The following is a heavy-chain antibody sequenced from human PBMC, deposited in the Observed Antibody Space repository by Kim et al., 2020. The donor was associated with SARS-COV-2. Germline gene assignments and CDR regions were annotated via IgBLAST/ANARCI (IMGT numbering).Heavy chain of an antibody. CDR2: IYYSGST. CDR3: LVSPGDTAMVD. Sequence: SETLSLTCTVSGGSISSSSYYWGWIRQPPGKGLEWIGSIYYSGSTYYNPSLKSRVTISVDTSKNQFSLKLSSVTAADTAVYYCLVSPGDTAMVDWGQGTLVTVSS. J-gene: IGHJ4*02. V-gene: IGHV4-39*01. CDR1: GGSISSSSYY. D-gene: IGHD5-18*01.